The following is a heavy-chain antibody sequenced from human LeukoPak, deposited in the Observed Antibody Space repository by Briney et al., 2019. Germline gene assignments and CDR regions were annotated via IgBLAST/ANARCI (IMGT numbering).Heavy chain of an antibody. CDR1: GYTFTSYY. D-gene: IGHD3-10*01. V-gene: IGHV1-46*01. CDR2: INPSGGST. Sequence: ASVKVSCKASGYTFTSYYMHWVRQAPGQGLEWMGIINPSGGSTSYAQKFQGRVTMTRDTSTSTVYMELSSLRSEDTAVYYCARGSRVQEVGAMGYYFDYWGQGTLVTVSS. CDR3: ARGSRVQEVGAMGYYFDY. J-gene: IGHJ4*02.